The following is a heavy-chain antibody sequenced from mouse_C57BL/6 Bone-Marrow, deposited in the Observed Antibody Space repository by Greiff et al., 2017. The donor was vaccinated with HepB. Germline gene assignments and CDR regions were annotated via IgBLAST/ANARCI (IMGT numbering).Heavy chain of an antibody. Sequence: VQLQQSGPELVKPGASVKISCKASGYTFTDYYMNWVKQSHGKSLEWIGDINPNNGGTSYNQKFKGMATLTVDKSSSTAYMEIRSLTSEDSAVYYCARGYYGNYYYAMDYWGQGTSVTVSS. D-gene: IGHD2-1*01. CDR2: INPNNGGT. V-gene: IGHV1-26*01. CDR1: GYTFTDYY. J-gene: IGHJ4*01. CDR3: ARGYYGNYYYAMDY.